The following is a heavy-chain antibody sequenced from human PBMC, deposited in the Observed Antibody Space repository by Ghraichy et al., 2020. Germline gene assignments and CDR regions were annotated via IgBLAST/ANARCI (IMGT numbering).Heavy chain of an antibody. CDR2: SNPISGGT. V-gene: IGHV1-2*02. CDR3: ARGRPPTTIAAPGNNWFDP. CDR1: GYTFTGYY. J-gene: IGHJ5*02. Sequence: ASVKVSCKASGYTFTGYYIHWVRQAPGQGLEWMGWSNPISGGTKYAENFQGRVTMTRDTSISTAYMELSRLRSDDTAVYYCARGRPPTTIAAPGNNWFDPWGQGTLVTVS. D-gene: IGHD6-13*01.